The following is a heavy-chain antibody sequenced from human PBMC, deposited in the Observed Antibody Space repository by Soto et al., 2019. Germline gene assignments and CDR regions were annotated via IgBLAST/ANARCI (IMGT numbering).Heavy chain of an antibody. CDR3: ARGLLLPKPPFDF. J-gene: IGHJ4*02. D-gene: IGHD1-26*01. CDR2: TYYNGST. V-gene: IGHV4-31*03. Sequence: QVVLQESGPGLVKPSQTLSLTCTVSGASISSGGFFWGWIPQVPGKGPEWIGHTYYNGSTYYNPSPGTRLTMSLDPSQNRFSLELRSVTAADTAVYNCARGLLLPKPPFDFWGQGALVTVSS. CDR1: GASISSGGFF.